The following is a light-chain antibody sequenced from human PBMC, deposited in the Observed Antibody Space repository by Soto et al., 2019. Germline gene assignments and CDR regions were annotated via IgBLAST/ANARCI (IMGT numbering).Light chain of an antibody. Sequence: DIQMTQSPSSLSASVGDRVTISCRASQNISSSLNWYQQKSGTAPKLLIYAASSLQSGVPSRFSGSGSGTDFTLTVSSLQPEDFATYYCQQTYSTLWTFGQGTKVDIK. CDR3: QQTYSTLWT. V-gene: IGKV1-39*01. CDR2: AAS. CDR1: QNISSS. J-gene: IGKJ1*01.